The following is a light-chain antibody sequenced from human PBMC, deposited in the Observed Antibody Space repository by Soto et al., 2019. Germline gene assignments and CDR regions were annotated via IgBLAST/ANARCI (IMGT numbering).Light chain of an antibody. Sequence: IVLTQSPGTLSLAPVERATLSCRASQTISSSSLAWYQQKGGQAPRLLIYGASSRATGIPDRFSGSGSGTDFTLTISRLEPDDFAVYYCQQYGSSSTFGQGTRLEIK. CDR3: QQYGSSST. J-gene: IGKJ5*01. CDR2: GAS. V-gene: IGKV3-20*01. CDR1: QTISSSS.